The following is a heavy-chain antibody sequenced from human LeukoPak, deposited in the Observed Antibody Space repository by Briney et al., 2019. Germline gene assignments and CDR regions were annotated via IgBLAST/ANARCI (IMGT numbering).Heavy chain of an antibody. CDR1: GYTFTSYG. J-gene: IGHJ4*02. Sequence: EASVKVSCKASGYTFTSYGISWVRQAPGQGLEWMGWISAYNGNTNYAQKLQGRVTMTTDTSTSTAYMELRSLRSDDTAVYYCARDPLYDSSGYYSRAFDYWGQGTLVTVSS. V-gene: IGHV1-18*01. CDR2: ISAYNGNT. CDR3: ARDPLYDSSGYYSRAFDY. D-gene: IGHD3-22*01.